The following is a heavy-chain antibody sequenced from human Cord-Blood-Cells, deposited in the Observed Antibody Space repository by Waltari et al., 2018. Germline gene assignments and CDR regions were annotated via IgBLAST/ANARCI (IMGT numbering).Heavy chain of an antibody. CDR3: ARDPILDAFDI. CDR2: IYSGGST. Sequence: EVQLVESGGGLIQPGGSLRLSCSASGFTVSSNYMRWVRQAPGEGLGWVSVIYSGGSTYYAGSGRGRFTISRDNSKNTLYLQMNSLRAEDTAVYYCARDPILDAFDIWGQGTMVTVSS. V-gene: IGHV3-53*01. J-gene: IGHJ3*02. CDR1: GFTVSSNY.